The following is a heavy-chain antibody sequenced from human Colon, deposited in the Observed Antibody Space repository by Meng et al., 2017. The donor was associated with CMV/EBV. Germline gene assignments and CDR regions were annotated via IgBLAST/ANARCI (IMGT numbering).Heavy chain of an antibody. J-gene: IGHJ4*02. CDR2: VNSDGSRL. CDR3: TRLLWFGEFDS. D-gene: IGHD3-10*01. V-gene: IGHV3-74*01. CDR1: GFSFTNYW. Sequence: GESLKISCAVSGFSFTNYWMHWVRQAPGKGLDWVARVNSDGSRLSYADSVKGRFTISRDEATNTLFLQMCSLRVEDTAVYYCTRLLWFGEFDSWGQGTLVTVSS.